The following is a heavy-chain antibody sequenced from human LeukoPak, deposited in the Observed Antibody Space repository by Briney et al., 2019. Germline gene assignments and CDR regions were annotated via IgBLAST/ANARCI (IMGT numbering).Heavy chain of an antibody. Sequence: SQTLSLTCAISGDTVSSNSAAWNWIRQSPSRGLEWLGRTYYSSKWYNDYAVSVKSRITINPDTSKNQFSLQLNSVTPEDTALYYCARGAVAVRNAFDIWGQGTMVTVSS. CDR1: GDTVSSNSAA. CDR2: TYYSSKWYN. D-gene: IGHD6-19*01. CDR3: ARGAVAVRNAFDI. V-gene: IGHV6-1*01. J-gene: IGHJ3*02.